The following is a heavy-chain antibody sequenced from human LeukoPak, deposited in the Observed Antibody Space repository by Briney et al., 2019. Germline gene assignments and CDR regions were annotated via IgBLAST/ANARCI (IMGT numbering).Heavy chain of an antibody. CDR2: SGNT. V-gene: IGHV4-39*02. CDR1: GGSVSSSTYS. J-gene: IGHJ5*02. Sequence: SETLSLTCNLSGGSVSSSTYSWVWIRPPPGKGLECIESGNTYYNPSLKSRVTISVDTSKNHFSLKLSSVTAADTAVYYCAAGSTIFGVLIMGSWFDPWGQGTLVTVSS. D-gene: IGHD3-3*01. CDR3: AAGSTIFGVLIMGSWFDP.